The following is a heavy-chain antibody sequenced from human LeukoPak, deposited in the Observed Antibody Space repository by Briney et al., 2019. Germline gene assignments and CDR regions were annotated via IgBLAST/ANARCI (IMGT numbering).Heavy chain of an antibody. CDR3: AGVHGGYPFDQ. J-gene: IGHJ4*02. D-gene: IGHD2-15*01. CDR2: ISSVSSTI. CDR1: GFTFSSYS. V-gene: IGHV3-48*01. Sequence: PGGSLRLSCAASGFTFSSYSMNWVRQAPGKGLEWISFISSVSSTIYYADSVKGRFNISRDNVKNSLYLQMNGLRAEDTAVYYCAGVHGGYPFDQWGQGTLVTVSS.